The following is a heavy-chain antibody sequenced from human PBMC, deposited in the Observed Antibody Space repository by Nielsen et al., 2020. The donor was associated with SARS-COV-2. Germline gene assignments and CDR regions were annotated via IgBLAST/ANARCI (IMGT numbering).Heavy chain of an antibody. Sequence: SETLSLTCTVSGDSISSSTYYWSWIRQSPGKGLEWIGYIYYSGSTNYNPSLKSRVTISVDTSKNQFSLKLSSVTAADTAVYYCARIGKSEGIDYWGQGTLVTVSS. CDR3: ARIGKSEGIDY. V-gene: IGHV4-61*01. CDR1: GDSISSSTYY. D-gene: IGHD6-13*01. CDR2: IYYSGST. J-gene: IGHJ4*02.